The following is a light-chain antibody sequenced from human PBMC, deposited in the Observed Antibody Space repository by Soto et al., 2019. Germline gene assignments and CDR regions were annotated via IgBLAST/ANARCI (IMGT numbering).Light chain of an antibody. CDR2: GAS. V-gene: IGKV3-15*01. CDR1: QSVSSN. J-gene: IGKJ5*01. CDR3: QQYNNWPPIT. Sequence: EVVMTQSPATLSVSPGERATLSCRASQSVSSNLAWYQQKPGQAPRLLIFGASTRATGIPARFSGSGSGTDFTLTISSLQSEDFAVYYCQQYNNWPPITFGQGTRLEIK.